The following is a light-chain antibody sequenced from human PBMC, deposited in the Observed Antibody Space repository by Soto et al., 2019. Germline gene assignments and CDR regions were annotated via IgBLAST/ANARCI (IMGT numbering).Light chain of an antibody. CDR1: SSDVGVYNY. Sequence: QSVLTQPASVSGSPGQSISISCTGTSSDVGVYNYVSWYQQHPGKAPKLMIYEVSNRPSGVSNRFSGSKSGNTASLTISGLQAEDEADYYCSSYTSSRTLSVFGTGTKAPS. J-gene: IGLJ1*01. CDR3: SSYTSSRTLSV. CDR2: EVS. V-gene: IGLV2-14*01.